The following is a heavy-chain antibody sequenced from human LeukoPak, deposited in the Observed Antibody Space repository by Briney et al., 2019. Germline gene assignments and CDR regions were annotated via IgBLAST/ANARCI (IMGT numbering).Heavy chain of an antibody. J-gene: IGHJ5*02. CDR1: GGSISSSSYY. V-gene: IGHV4-39*07. CDR2: IYYSGST. D-gene: IGHD3-3*01. CDR3: ARDYYDFWSGYPDWFDP. Sequence: SETLPLTCTVSGGSISSSSYYWGWIRQPPGKGLEWIGSIYYSGSTYYNPSLKSRVTISVDTSKNQFSLKLSSVTAADTAVYYCARDYYDFWSGYPDWFDPWGQGTLVTVSS.